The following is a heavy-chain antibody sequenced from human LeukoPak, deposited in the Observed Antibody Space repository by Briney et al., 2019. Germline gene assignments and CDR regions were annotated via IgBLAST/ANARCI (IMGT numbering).Heavy chain of an antibody. CDR2: IYYTGSA. V-gene: IGHV4-59*01. CDR1: GGSFSSYF. CDR3: AREVVFSSDVVIDWFDP. J-gene: IGHJ5*02. D-gene: IGHD6-13*01. Sequence: SETLSLTCTVSGGSFSSYFWSWVRQPPGKGLEWIGYIYYTGSANYNPSLTSRVTISVDTSNNQFSLKQSSVTAADTAAYYCAREVVFSSDVVIDWFDPWGQGTLVTVSS.